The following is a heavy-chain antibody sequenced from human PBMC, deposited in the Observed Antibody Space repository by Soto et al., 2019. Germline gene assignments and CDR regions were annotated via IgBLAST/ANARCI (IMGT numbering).Heavy chain of an antibody. CDR3: AHRPSGWYHFDY. J-gene: IGHJ4*02. D-gene: IGHD6-19*01. Sequence: QITLKESGPTLVRPTQTLTLTCTFSWFSLSTSGLGVGWIRQPPGKALEWLALIYWNDDKRYSPSLKARLTITKDTSKNQVVLTMTNMDPVDTATYYCAHRPSGWYHFDYWGQGTLVTVSS. V-gene: IGHV2-5*01. CDR1: WFSLSTSGLG. CDR2: IYWNDDK.